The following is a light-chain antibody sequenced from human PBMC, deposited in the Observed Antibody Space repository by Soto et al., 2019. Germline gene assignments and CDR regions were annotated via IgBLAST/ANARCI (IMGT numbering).Light chain of an antibody. CDR2: GAS. J-gene: IGKJ2*01. Sequence: ENVLTQSPGTLSLSPGERATLSCRASQSVSSSYLAWYQQKPGKAPRLLIYGASSRATGIPDRFSGSGSGTDFTLTISRLEPEDFAVYYCQQYGSSPRTFGQGTKLEIK. CDR3: QQYGSSPRT. V-gene: IGKV3-20*01. CDR1: QSVSSSY.